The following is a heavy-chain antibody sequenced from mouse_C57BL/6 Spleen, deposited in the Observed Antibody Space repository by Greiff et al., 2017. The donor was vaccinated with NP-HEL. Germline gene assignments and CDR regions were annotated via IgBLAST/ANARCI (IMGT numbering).Heavy chain of an antibody. Sequence: QVQLKESGAELVKPGASVKMSCKASGYTFTTYPIEWMKQNHGKSLEWIGNFHPYNDDTKYNEKFKGKATLTVEKSSSTVYLELSRLPSDDSAVYYCARKFYGSSYNYFDYWGQGTTLTVSS. CDR1: GYTFTTYP. D-gene: IGHD1-1*01. V-gene: IGHV1-47*01. J-gene: IGHJ2*01. CDR3: ARKFYGSSYNYFDY. CDR2: FHPYNDDT.